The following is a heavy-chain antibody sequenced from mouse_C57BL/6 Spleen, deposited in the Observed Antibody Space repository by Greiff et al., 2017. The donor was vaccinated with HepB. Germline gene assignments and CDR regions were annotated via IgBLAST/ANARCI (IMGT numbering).Heavy chain of an antibody. D-gene: IGHD2-3*01. Sequence: EVMLVESGGGLVQPKGSLKLSCAASGFTFNTYAMHWVRQAPGKGLEWVARIRSKSSNYATYYADSVKDRFTISRDDSQSMLYLQMNNLKTEDTAMYYCVREGIYDGYYVGAMDYWGQGTSVTVSS. CDR1: GFTFNTYA. V-gene: IGHV10-3*01. J-gene: IGHJ4*01. CDR3: VREGIYDGYYVGAMDY. CDR2: IRSKSSNYAT.